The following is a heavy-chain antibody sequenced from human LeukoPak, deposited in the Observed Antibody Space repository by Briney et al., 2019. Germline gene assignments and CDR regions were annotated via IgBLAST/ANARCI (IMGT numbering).Heavy chain of an antibody. CDR3: ARDRAPRARIGGMDV. D-gene: IGHD5-12*01. CDR1: RFIFSGYS. J-gene: IGHJ6*02. CDR2: ISESSSHT. V-gene: IGHV3-21*06. Sequence: GGSLRLSCADSRFIFSGYSMNWIRQAPGKGLEWVSYISESSSHTYYAASVKGRFTISRDNAKNSLYLQMNSLRADDTGIYYCARDRAPRARIGGMDVWGQGTTVIVSS.